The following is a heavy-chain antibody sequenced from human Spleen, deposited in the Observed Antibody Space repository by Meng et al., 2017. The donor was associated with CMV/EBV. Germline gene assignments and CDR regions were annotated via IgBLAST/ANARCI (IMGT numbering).Heavy chain of an antibody. Sequence: SETLSLTCTVSGGSISSTNSYWGWIRQPPGKGLEWIGTIYYSGSTYQNPSLKSRVTISIDTSKNQFSLKLSSVTAADTAVYYCFTQGITLVRGGLTFFDYWGQGTLVTVSS. J-gene: IGHJ4*02. D-gene: IGHD3-10*01. CDR1: GGSISSTNSY. CDR3: FTQGITLVRGGLTFFDY. V-gene: IGHV4-39*07. CDR2: IYYSGST.